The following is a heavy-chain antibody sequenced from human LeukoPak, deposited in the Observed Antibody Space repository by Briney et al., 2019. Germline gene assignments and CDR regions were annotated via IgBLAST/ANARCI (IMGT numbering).Heavy chain of an antibody. J-gene: IGHJ6*02. CDR3: AKALATRHMDV. CDR1: GFTFRSYD. Sequence: GGSLRLFCAASGFTFRSYDMNWVRQAPGKGLEWVSYISSSGTTIYYADSVKGRFTISRDNAKNSLYLQMSSLRAEDTAVYYCAKALATRHMDVWGQGTSVTVSS. V-gene: IGHV3-48*03. CDR2: ISSSGTTI.